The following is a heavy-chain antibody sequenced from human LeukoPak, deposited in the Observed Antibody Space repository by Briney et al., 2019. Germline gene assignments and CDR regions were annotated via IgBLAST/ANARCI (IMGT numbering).Heavy chain of an antibody. CDR1: GFSVSSNY. D-gene: IGHD4-23*01. J-gene: IGHJ4*02. CDR2: IYSGGST. V-gene: IGHV3-53*05. Sequence: GGSLRLSCAASGFSVSSNYVTWVRQPPGKGLEWVSVIYSGGSTYYADSVKGRFTISRDNSKNTLYLRMNSLRVEDTAVYYCTDTVAGWGQGTLVTVSS. CDR3: TDTVAG.